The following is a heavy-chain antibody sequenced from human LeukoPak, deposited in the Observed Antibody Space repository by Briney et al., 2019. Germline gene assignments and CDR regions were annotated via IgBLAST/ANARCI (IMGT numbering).Heavy chain of an antibody. CDR1: GFTFSSYA. J-gene: IGHJ5*02. CDR3: AKGVQLLPGMWFDP. Sequence: GGSLRLSCAASGFTFSSYAMSWVRQARGKGLEWVSAISGSGGSTYYADSVKGRFTISRDNSKNTLYLQMNSLRAEDTAVYYCAKGVQLLPGMWFDPWGQGTLVTVSS. CDR2: ISGSGGST. V-gene: IGHV3-23*01. D-gene: IGHD5-18*01.